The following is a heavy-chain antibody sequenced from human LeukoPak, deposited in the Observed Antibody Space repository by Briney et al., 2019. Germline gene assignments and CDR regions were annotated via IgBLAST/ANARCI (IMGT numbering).Heavy chain of an antibody. CDR1: GYSFTSYW. CDR3: AGFGAMVRGVISEFDY. D-gene: IGHD3-10*01. V-gene: IGHV5-51*01. Sequence: GESLKIFCKGSGYSFTSYWIGWVRQMPGKGLVWMGIIYPGDSDTRYSPSFQGQVTISADKSISTAYLQWSSLKASDTAMYYCAGFGAMVRGVISEFDYWGQGTLVTVSS. CDR2: IYPGDSDT. J-gene: IGHJ4*02.